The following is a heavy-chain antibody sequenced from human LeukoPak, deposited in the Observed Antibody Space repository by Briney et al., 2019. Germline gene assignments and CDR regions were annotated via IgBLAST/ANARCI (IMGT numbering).Heavy chain of an antibody. CDR1: GGSFSGYY. D-gene: IGHD2-21*02. Sequence: SETLSLTCAVYGGSFSGYYWSWIRQPPGKGLEWIGEINHSGSTNYNPSLKSRVTISADTSKNQFSLKLSSVTAADTAVYYCARGRSIVVVTAISFPFDYWGQGTLVTVSS. V-gene: IGHV4-34*01. CDR3: ARGRSIVVVTAISFPFDY. J-gene: IGHJ4*02. CDR2: INHSGST.